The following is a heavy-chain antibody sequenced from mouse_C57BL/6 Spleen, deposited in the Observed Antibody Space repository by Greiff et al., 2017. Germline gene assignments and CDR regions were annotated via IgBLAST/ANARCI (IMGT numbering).Heavy chain of an antibody. Sequence: FPGNKLEYIGYTFYSGITYYNPSLESRTYITRDTSKNQFSLKLSSVTTEDTATYYCARAYDYNAMDYWGQGTSVTVSS. CDR3: ARAYDYNAMDY. CDR2: TFYSGIT. V-gene: IGHV3-3*01. J-gene: IGHJ4*01.